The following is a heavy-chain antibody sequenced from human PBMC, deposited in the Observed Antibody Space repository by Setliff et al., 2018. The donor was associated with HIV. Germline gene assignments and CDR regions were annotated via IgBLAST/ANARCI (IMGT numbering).Heavy chain of an antibody. CDR2: IANKADSHTI. D-gene: IGHD5-18*01. J-gene: IGHJ6*02. V-gene: IGHV3-72*01. CDR1: GFTFSDHY. Sequence: GGSLRLSCAASGFTFSDHYMDWVRQSPGKGLEWVGRIANKADSHTIQYAASVQGRFTISRDDSKNSLYLQMSNLQAEDTALYYCTRAGYGHGLDVWGQGTTVTVSS. CDR3: TRAGYGHGLDV.